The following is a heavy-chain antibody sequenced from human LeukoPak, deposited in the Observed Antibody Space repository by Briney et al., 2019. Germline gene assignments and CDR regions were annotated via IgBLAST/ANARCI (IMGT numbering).Heavy chain of an antibody. Sequence: GGSLRLSCAASGFTFSTYWMHWVRQAPGKGLVWVSRIKGDGSSTSYADSVKGRFTISRDNDKNTPYLQMNSLRGEDTAVYYCVGDPAYGGYSRFDYWGQGTLVTVSS. CDR1: GFTFSTYW. D-gene: IGHD4-17*01. J-gene: IGHJ4*02. V-gene: IGHV3-74*01. CDR2: IKGDGSST. CDR3: VGDPAYGGYSRFDY.